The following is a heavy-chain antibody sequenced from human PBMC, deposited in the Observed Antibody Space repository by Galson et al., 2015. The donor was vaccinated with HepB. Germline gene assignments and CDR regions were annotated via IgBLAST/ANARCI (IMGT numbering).Heavy chain of an antibody. CDR3: ARLRSYGWVGDY. V-gene: IGHV3-7*01. CDR1: GFTFSSYW. CDR2: IKQDGSEK. Sequence: SLRLSCAASGFTFSSYWMSWVRQAPGKGLEWVANIKQDGSEKYYVDSVKGRFTISRDNAKNSLYLQMNSLRAEDTAVYSCARLRSYGWVGDYWGQGTLVTVSS. D-gene: IGHD4-17*01. J-gene: IGHJ4*02.